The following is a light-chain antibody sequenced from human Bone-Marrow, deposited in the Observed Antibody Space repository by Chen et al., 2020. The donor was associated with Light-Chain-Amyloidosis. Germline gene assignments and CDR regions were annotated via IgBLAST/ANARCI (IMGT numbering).Light chain of an antibody. V-gene: IGLV3-21*02. CDR2: DDS. CDR3: QVWDRSSGRPV. J-gene: IGLJ3*02. CDR1: NIGSTS. Sequence: SYVLTQPSSVSVAPGQTATIACGGNNIGSTSVHWYQQTPGQAHLLVVYDDSDRPSGIPERLSGSNSGNTATLTISRVEAGDEADYYCQVWDRSSGRPVFGGGTKLTVL.